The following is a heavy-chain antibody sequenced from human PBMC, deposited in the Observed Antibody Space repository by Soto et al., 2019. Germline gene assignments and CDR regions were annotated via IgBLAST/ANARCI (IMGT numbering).Heavy chain of an antibody. Sequence: PSETLSLTCTVSGGSVSGGSYFWSWVRQPPGKGLEWIGYFYYSGSTKYNPSLKSRVTILEDTSKNQFSLKLSSVTAADTAVYYCARERPDGARLDPWGQGTLVTVSS. CDR1: GGSVSGGSYF. J-gene: IGHJ5*02. CDR2: FYYSGST. CDR3: ARERPDGARLDP. D-gene: IGHD6-6*01. V-gene: IGHV4-61*01.